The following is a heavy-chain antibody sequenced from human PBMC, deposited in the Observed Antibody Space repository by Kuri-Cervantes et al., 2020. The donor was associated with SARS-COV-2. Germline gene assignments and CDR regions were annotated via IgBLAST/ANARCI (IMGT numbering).Heavy chain of an antibody. D-gene: IGHD1-26*01. Sequence: GSLRLSCTVSGGSISSYYWSWIRQPPGKGLEWIGSIYNSGSTNYNPSLKSRVTISVDTYKNQFSLKLSSVTAADTAVYHCARVSGSGSNWAWYFDLWGRGTLVTVSS. V-gene: IGHV4-59*01. CDR2: IYNSGST. CDR3: ARVSGSGSNWAWYFDL. CDR1: GGSISSYY. J-gene: IGHJ2*01.